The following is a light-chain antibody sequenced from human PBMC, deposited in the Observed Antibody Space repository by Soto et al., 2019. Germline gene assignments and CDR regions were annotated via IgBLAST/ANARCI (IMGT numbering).Light chain of an antibody. CDR1: QGISSY. J-gene: IGKJ1*01. V-gene: IGKV1-8*01. CDR2: AAS. CDR3: LQVNSFPRT. Sequence: AIRMTQSPSSLSASTGDRVTITCRASQGISSYLAWYQQKPGKAPKLLIYAASTLQSGVPSRFSGSGSGTDFILTINNLQPEDVATYYCLQVNSFPRTFGQGTKVDIK.